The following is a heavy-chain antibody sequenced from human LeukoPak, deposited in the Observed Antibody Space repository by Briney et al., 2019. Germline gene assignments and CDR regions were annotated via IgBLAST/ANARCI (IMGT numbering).Heavy chain of an antibody. CDR2: IKQDGSEK. CDR3: ARGGTYNDSSGYDDAFDI. J-gene: IGHJ3*02. CDR1: GFTFSSYW. D-gene: IGHD3-22*01. V-gene: IGHV3-7*01. Sequence: PGGSLRLSCAASGFTFSSYWMSWVRQAPGKGLEWVSNIKQDGSEKYYADSVKGRFTISRDNAKNSLYLQMNSLRAEDTAVYYCARGGTYNDSSGYDDAFDIWGQGTMVTVSS.